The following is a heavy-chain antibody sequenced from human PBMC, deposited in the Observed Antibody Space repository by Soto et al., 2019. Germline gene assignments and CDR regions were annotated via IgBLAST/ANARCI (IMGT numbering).Heavy chain of an antibody. J-gene: IGHJ4*02. Sequence: SETLSLTCAVSGSSITITYYWGWARRPPGKGLEWIGSIHHSGSVFESGSTHYNPSFKSRVTISADTSKNQFSLKLTSVTAADTAVYFCARNSSSSYFDYWGQGTLVTVSS. CDR2: IHHSGSVFESGST. CDR1: GSSITITYY. CDR3: ARNSSSSYFDY. D-gene: IGHD6-13*01. V-gene: IGHV4-38-2*01.